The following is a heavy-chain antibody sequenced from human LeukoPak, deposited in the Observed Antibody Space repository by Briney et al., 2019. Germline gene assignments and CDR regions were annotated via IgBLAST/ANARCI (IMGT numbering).Heavy chain of an antibody. V-gene: IGHV3-48*01. CDR2: INSRSDTI. CDR1: GFTFPDYN. CDR3: ARTYPAFGYAGDY. Sequence: GGSLRLSCAASGFTFPDYNMNWVRHAPGKGLEWVSFINSRSDTIYYADSVKGRFTISRDNAKSSMYLQMDSLRAEDTAIYFCARTYPAFGYAGDYWGQGTLVTVSS. D-gene: IGHD5-12*01. J-gene: IGHJ4*02.